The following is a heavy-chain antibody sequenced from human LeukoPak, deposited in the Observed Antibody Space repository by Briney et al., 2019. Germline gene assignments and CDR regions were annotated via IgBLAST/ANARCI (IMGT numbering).Heavy chain of an antibody. CDR2: IKQDGSEE. D-gene: IGHD6-13*01. V-gene: IGHV3-7*01. J-gene: IGHJ4*02. CDR3: ARDHSSSWYFDY. Sequence: GGSLRLSCAASGFTFSSYWMSWVRQAPGKGLEWVANIKQDGSEEYYVDSVKGRFTISRDNAENSLYLQMNSLRAEDTAVYYCARDHSSSWYFDYWGQGTLVTVSS. CDR1: GFTFSSYW.